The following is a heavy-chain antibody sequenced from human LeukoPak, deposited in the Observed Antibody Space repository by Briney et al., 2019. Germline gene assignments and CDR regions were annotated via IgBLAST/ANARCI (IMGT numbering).Heavy chain of an antibody. V-gene: IGHV1-2*02. CDR2: INPNSGDT. CDR1: GYTFTGYY. CDR3: ARIKWAAAND. D-gene: IGHD6-13*01. J-gene: IGHJ4*02. Sequence: ASVKVSCKASGYTFTGYYMHWVRRAPGQGLEWMGWINPNSGDTNYAQNFQGRVTMTRDTSINTAYMELSSLRSDDTAVYYCARIKWAAANDWGQGTLVTVSS.